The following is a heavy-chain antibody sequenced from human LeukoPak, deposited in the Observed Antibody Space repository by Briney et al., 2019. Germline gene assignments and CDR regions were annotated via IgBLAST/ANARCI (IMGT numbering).Heavy chain of an antibody. V-gene: IGHV3-7*01. D-gene: IGHD4/OR15-4a*01. Sequence: GGSLRLSCAASGFTFSSYWMSWVRQAPGKGLKWVANIKQDGSEKYYVDSVKGRFTISRDNAKNSLYLQMNSLRAEDTAVYYCARDRDYGDDPPKGVWGKGTTVTVSS. CDR1: GFTFSSYW. J-gene: IGHJ6*04. CDR2: IKQDGSEK. CDR3: ARDRDYGDDPPKGV.